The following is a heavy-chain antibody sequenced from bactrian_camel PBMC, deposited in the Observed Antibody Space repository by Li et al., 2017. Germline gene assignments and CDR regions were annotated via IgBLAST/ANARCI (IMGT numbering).Heavy chain of an antibody. J-gene: IGHJ6*01. Sequence: VQLVESGGGLVQPGGSLRVSCVGTGFIFGDYTITWVRQAPGKGLEWVSAIGIRGDTYYADSVKGRFAISRDNAKNMVYLHMTSLKPEDTGVYYCVRDYKSGDYRDDFGYWGQGTQVTVS. V-gene: IGHV3S31*01. D-gene: IGHD4*01. CDR2: IGIRGDT. CDR3: VRDYKSGDYRDDFGY. CDR1: GFIFGDYT.